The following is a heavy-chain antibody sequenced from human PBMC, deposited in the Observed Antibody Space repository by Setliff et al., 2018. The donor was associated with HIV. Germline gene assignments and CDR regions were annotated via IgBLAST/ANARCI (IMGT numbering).Heavy chain of an antibody. V-gene: IGHV4-39*01. J-gene: IGHJ6*03. Sequence: SETLSLTCTVSGGSISSDNYDWSWIRQPAGKRLEWLGSIYYSGSTSYNPSLSSRLTVSVDASKNQVSLRLSTVTAADTAVCYCARHWDPPCLSWLFYYYYMDLWGEGTTVTVSS. D-gene: IGHD6-13*01. CDR1: GGSISSDNYD. CDR3: ARHWDPPCLSWLFYYYYMDL. CDR2: IYYSGST.